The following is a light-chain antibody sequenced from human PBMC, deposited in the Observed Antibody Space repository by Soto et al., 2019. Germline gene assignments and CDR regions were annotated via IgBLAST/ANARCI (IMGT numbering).Light chain of an antibody. CDR2: GAS. J-gene: IGKJ5*01. V-gene: IGKV3-15*01. Sequence: EIVMTQSPAILSLSPGERATLSCRASQSVDSSLAWYQQKPGQAPRLLIHGASTRAPGVPARFSGTGSGTEFTLTISSLQSEDFAVYYCQQYNKWPLITFGQGTRLEIK. CDR1: QSVDSS. CDR3: QQYNKWPLIT.